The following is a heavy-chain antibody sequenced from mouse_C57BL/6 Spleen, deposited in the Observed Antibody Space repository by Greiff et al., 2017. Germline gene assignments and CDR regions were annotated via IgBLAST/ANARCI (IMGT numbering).Heavy chain of an antibody. J-gene: IGHJ2*01. V-gene: IGHV1-54*01. D-gene: IGHD1-1*02. CDR2: IYPGSGGT. CDR3: ARAEGGNFDY. Sequence: QVQLKQSGAELVRPGTSVKVSCKASGYAFTNYLIEWVKQRPGQGLEWIGVIYPGSGGTNYNEKFKGKATLTADKSSSTAYMQLSSLTSEDSAVYFCARAEGGNFDYWGKGTTLTVSS. CDR1: GYAFTNYL.